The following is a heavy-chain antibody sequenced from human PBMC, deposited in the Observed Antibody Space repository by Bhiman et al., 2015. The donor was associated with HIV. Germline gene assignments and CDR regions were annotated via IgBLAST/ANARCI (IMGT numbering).Heavy chain of an antibody. D-gene: IGHD4-23*01. CDR2: IKNDATNE. CDR3: ARDWRANSASALDI. V-gene: IGHV3-30*02. Sequence: QVHLVESGGGVVQPGGSLRLSCAASGFTFSTYGMQWVRQAPGKGLEWVAFIKNDATNEFYADSVKGRFTISRDNSKNTVSLHMDSLRPEDTAVYYCARDWRANSASALDIWGQGTMVTVSS. CDR1: GFTFSTYG. J-gene: IGHJ3*02.